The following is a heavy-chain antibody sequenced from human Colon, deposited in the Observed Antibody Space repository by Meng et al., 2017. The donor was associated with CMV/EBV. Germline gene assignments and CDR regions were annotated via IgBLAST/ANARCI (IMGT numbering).Heavy chain of an antibody. D-gene: IGHD3-3*01. V-gene: IGHV3-74*01. CDR3: GDFEAG. CDR2: ISGDGTFT. Sequence: GGSLRLSCAASGFTFSSNWMNWVRQVPGKGLVWVSSISGDGTFTPRADSVRGRFTVSRDNAKNTAYLQMNSLTVDDAAVYYCGDFEAGWGQGTLVTVSS. J-gene: IGHJ4*02. CDR1: GFTFSSNW.